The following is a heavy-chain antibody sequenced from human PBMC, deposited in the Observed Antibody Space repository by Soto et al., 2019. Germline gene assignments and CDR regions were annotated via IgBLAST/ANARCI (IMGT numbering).Heavy chain of an antibody. J-gene: IGHJ5*02. Sequence: EVQLVESGGGLVKPGGSLRLSCEASGFTAISNNMSWVGQAPGRGLEWVSVIYSGGSTYYADSVKGRFTISRDNSKNTLYLQMNSLRAEDTTVYYCARDQCYYGSSDPWGQGTLVTVSS. V-gene: IGHV3-66*01. D-gene: IGHD3-10*01. CDR1: GFTAISNN. CDR3: ARDQCYYGSSDP. CDR2: IYSGGST.